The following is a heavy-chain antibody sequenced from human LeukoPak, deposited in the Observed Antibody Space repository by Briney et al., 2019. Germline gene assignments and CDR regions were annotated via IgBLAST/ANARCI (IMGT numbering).Heavy chain of an antibody. D-gene: IGHD3-10*01. Sequence: GGSLRLSCAASGFTFSSYSMNWVRQAPGKGLEWVSYISSSSSTIYYADSVKGRFTISRDNAKNSLYLQMNSLRAEDTAVYYCARDLMITMVRGVNGGGYFDYWGQGTLVTVSS. CDR2: ISSSSSTI. V-gene: IGHV3-48*01. CDR1: GFTFSSYS. CDR3: ARDLMITMVRGVNGGGYFDY. J-gene: IGHJ4*02.